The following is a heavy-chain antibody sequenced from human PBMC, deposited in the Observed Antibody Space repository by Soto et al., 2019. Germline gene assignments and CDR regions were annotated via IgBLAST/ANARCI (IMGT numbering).Heavy chain of an antibody. D-gene: IGHD3-22*01. V-gene: IGHV4-31*02. Sequence: LSLTCTVSGGSISSGGYYWSWIRQHPGKGLEWIGYIYYSGSTYYNPSLKSRVTISVDTSKNQFSLKLSSVTAADTAVYYCARVITMIVVVIEGWFDPWGQGTLVTVSS. CDR2: IYYSGST. CDR1: GGSISSGGYY. CDR3: ARVITMIVVVIEGWFDP. J-gene: IGHJ5*02.